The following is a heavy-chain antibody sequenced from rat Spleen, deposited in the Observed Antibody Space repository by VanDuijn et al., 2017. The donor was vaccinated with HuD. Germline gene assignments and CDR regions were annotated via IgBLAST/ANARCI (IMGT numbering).Heavy chain of an antibody. CDR2: ISYDGSST. J-gene: IGHJ2*01. D-gene: IGHD1-9*01. Sequence: EVQLVQSGGGLVQPGRSLKLSCAASGFTFSDYNMAWVRQAPKKGLEWVATISYDGSSTYYPDSVKGRFTISRDNAKSSLYLQMDSLRSEDTATYYCARRHYGYTDYFDYWGQGVMVTVSS. V-gene: IGHV5-7*01. CDR1: GFTFSDYN. CDR3: ARRHYGYTDYFDY.